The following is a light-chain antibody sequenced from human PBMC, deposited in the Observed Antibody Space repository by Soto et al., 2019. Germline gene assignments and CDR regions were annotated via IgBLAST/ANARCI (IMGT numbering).Light chain of an antibody. J-gene: IGLJ1*01. V-gene: IGLV1-40*01. CDR2: GNN. CDR1: SSNIGAGYY. CDR3: QSYDDSLHVYV. Sequence: QSVLTQPPSVSVAPGQRVTISCTGSSSNIGAGYYVHWYQQLPGTAPKLLISGNNNRPSGVPDRFSGSKSGTSASLAITGLQAEDEADYYCQSYDDSLHVYVFGAGTKVTVL.